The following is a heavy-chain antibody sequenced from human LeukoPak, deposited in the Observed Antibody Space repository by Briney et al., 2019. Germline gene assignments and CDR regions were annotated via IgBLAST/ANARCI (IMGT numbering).Heavy chain of an antibody. V-gene: IGHV4-61*02. CDR2: IYTSGST. CDR3: ASLKSYYYMDV. J-gene: IGHJ6*03. Sequence: TSETLSLTCTVSGGSISSGSYHWSWIRQPAGKGLEWIGRIYTSGSTNYNPSLKRRVTISVDTSKNQFSLKLSSVTAADTAVYYCASLKSYYYMDVWGKGTTVTISS. CDR1: GGSISSGSYH.